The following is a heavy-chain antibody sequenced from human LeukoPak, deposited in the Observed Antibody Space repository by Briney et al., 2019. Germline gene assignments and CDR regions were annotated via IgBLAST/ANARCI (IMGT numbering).Heavy chain of an antibody. CDR3: AKDLGDYVWGSYRRAPLDY. CDR2: ISSTSSTI. J-gene: IGHJ4*02. CDR1: GFTFSSYS. V-gene: IGHV3-48*04. Sequence: TGGSLRLSCAASGFTFSSYSMNWVRQAPGRGLEWVSYISSTSSTIFYADSVKGRFTISRDNAKNSLYLQMNSLRAEDTAVYYCAKDLGDYVWGSYRRAPLDYWGQGTLVTVSS. D-gene: IGHD3-16*01.